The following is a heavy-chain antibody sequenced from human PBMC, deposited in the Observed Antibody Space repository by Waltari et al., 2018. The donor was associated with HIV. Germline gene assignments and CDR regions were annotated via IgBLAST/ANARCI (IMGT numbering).Heavy chain of an antibody. CDR2: IIPSFGTA. CDR3: ARDRHYDYVWGSYRFDAFDI. Sequence: QVQLVQSGAEVTKPGSSVKVSCKASGGTFSSYAISWLRQAPGQGLEWMGGIIPSFGTANYAQKFQGRVTITADESTSTAYMELSSLRSEDTAVYYCARDRHYDYVWGSYRFDAFDIWGQGTMVTVSS. CDR1: GGTFSSYA. V-gene: IGHV1-69*01. J-gene: IGHJ3*02. D-gene: IGHD3-16*02.